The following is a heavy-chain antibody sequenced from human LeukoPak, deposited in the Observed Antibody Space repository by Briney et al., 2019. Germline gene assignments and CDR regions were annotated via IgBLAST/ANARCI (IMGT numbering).Heavy chain of an antibody. CDR2: IYYSGST. CDR1: GGSISSYY. CDR3: ARDKGDYGDYYWFDP. V-gene: IGHV4-59*01. Sequence: PSETLSLTCTVSGGSISSYYWSWIRQPPGKGLEWIGYIYYSGSTNYNPSLKSRVTISVDTSKNQFSLKLRSVTAADTAVYYCARDKGDYGDYYWFDPWGQGTLVTVSS. D-gene: IGHD4-17*01. J-gene: IGHJ5*02.